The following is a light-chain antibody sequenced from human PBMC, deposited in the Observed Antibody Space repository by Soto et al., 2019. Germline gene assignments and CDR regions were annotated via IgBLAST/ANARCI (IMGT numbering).Light chain of an antibody. CDR3: QKYSSVPV. Sequence: DIPMTQSPSSLSASVGGRVTITCRASQGINNYVAWYQQKPGKPPKLLIYAASTLQSGVPSRFSGSGSGTDFTLTINSLQPEDVATYSCQKYSSVPVFGPGTKVDIK. CDR1: QGINNY. V-gene: IGKV1-27*01. J-gene: IGKJ3*01. CDR2: AAS.